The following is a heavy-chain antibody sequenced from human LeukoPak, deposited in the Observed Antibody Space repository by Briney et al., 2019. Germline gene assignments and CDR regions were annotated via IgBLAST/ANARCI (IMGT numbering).Heavy chain of an antibody. J-gene: IGHJ4*02. V-gene: IGHV3-33*01. D-gene: IGHD4-17*01. CDR1: GFTFSVYD. CDR3: ARGDPTVTTKQNFDY. CDR2: IWYDGSNK. Sequence: GGSLRLSCAASGFTFSVYDMHWVRQAPGKRLEWVAVIWYDGSNKYYADSVKGRFTISRDNSKNTLYLQMNSLRVEDTAVYYCARGDPTVTTKQNFDYWGQGTLVTVSS.